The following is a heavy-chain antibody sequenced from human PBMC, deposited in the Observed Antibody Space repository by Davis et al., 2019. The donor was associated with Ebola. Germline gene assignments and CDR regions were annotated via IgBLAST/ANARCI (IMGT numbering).Heavy chain of an antibody. Sequence: MPSETLSLTCTVSGGSFSSYYWSWIRQPPGKGLEWIGYIYYSGSTNYNPSLKSRVTISVDTSKNQFSLKLSSVTAADTAVYYCAREGSYGSQAFDIWGQGTMVTVSS. CDR1: GGSFSSYY. CDR2: IYYSGST. J-gene: IGHJ3*02. CDR3: AREGSYGSQAFDI. V-gene: IGHV4-59*01. D-gene: IGHD5-18*01.